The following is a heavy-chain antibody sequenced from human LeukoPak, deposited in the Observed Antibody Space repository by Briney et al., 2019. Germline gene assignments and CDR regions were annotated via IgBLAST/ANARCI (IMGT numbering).Heavy chain of an antibody. J-gene: IGHJ4*02. CDR1: GFPLRYYG. CDR3: AKGPVGYYDFWGGNPFPFDY. Sequence: GRSLRLPCAASGFPLRYYGMHWVPQAPGKGPEGVSVRSSDGRNKYYADGVRSRFTISRVNSKSTLYLQMNSLRAEDTAGYYCAKGPVGYYDFWGGNPFPFDYWGQGTLVTVSS. CDR2: RSSDGRNK. V-gene: IGHV3-30*18. D-gene: IGHD3-3*01.